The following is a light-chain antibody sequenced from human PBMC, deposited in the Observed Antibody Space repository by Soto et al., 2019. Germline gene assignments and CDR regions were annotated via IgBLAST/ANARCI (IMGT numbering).Light chain of an antibody. J-gene: IGKJ1*01. CDR3: QQYNNWPGT. V-gene: IGKV1-39*01. Sequence: DIQMTQSPSSLSASVGDRVTITCRASQSISSYLNWYQQKPGKAPKLLIYAASSLQSGVPSRFSGSGSGTDFTLTISSLQPEDFTVYYCQQYNNWPGTFGQGTKVEI. CDR2: AAS. CDR1: QSISSY.